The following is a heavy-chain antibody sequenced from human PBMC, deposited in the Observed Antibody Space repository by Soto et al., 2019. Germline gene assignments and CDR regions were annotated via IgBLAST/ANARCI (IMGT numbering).Heavy chain of an antibody. CDR2: ISYDGSNK. J-gene: IGHJ6*02. V-gene: IGHV3-30-3*01. Sequence: QVHLVESGGGVVQPGRSLRLSCAASGFTFSSYAMHWVRQAPGKGLEWVAVISYDGSNKYYADSVKGRFTISRDNSKNALYLQMNSLRADDTAVYYCAATLDVWGQGTKVTVSS. CDR1: GFTFSSYA. CDR3: AATLDV.